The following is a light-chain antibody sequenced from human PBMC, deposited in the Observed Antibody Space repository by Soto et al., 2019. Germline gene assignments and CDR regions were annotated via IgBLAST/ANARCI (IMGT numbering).Light chain of an antibody. V-gene: IGKV3-15*01. J-gene: IGKJ2*02. Sequence: EIVMTQSPATLSVSPGERATLSCRASQSVSSNLAWYQQKPGQAPRLLIYGASTRATGIPARFSGSGSGTEFTHTISRLQSGDFACYYSQQYNNGPRRIFRQETKLEIK. CDR1: QSVSSN. CDR3: QQYNNGPRRI. CDR2: GAS.